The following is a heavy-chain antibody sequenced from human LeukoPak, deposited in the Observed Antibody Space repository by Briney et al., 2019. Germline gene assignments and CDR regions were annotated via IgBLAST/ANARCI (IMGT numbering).Heavy chain of an antibody. Sequence: SETLSLTCTVSGGSISSSSYYWGWIRQPPGKGLEWIGSIYYSGSTYYNPSLKSRVTISVDTSKNQFSLKLSSVTAADTAVYYCARNYGDNVFDSWGQGTLVTVSS. J-gene: IGHJ4*02. CDR2: IYYSGST. V-gene: IGHV4-39*01. CDR1: GGSISSSSYY. D-gene: IGHD4-23*01. CDR3: ARNYGDNVFDS.